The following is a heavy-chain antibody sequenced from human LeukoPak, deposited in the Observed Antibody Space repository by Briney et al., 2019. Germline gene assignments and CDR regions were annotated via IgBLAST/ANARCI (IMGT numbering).Heavy chain of an antibody. V-gene: IGHV1-3*01. J-gene: IGHJ4*02. CDR2: INAGNGNT. CDR1: GYTFTSYA. CDR3: ARQGGANYYDSSGTIDY. D-gene: IGHD3-22*01. Sequence: ASVKVSCKASGYTFTSYAMHWVRQAPGQRLEWMGWINAGNGNTKYSQKFQGRVTITRDTSASTAYMELSSLRSEDTAVYYCARQGGANYYDSSGTIDYWGQGTLVTVSS.